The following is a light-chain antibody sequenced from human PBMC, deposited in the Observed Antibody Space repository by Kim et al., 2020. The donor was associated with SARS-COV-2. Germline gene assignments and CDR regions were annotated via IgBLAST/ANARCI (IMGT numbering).Light chain of an antibody. Sequence: GASVKRTCTLSSGHSSYAIAWHQQQPEKGPRYLMKLNTDGSHSKGDGIPDRFSGSSSGAERYLTISSLRSEDEADYYCQTWGTGTLVFGGGTQLTVL. V-gene: IGLV4-69*01. J-gene: IGLJ3*02. CDR1: SGHSSYA. CDR3: QTWGTGTLV. CDR2: LNTDGSH.